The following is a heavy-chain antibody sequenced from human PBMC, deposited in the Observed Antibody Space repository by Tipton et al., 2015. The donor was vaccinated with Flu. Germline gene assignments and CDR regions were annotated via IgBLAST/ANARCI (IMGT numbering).Heavy chain of an antibody. CDR1: GYE. CDR2: IYYIGNT. Sequence: GYEMKWVRQHPGKGLEWIGHIYYIGNTNYNPSLKSRVTISMDTSKSQFSLKLSSMTAADTAVYYCARMEWTVTTPRYFDLWGRGTLVTVSS. D-gene: IGHD3-3*01. V-gene: IGHV4-31*02. CDR3: ARMEWTVTTPRYFDL. J-gene: IGHJ2*01.